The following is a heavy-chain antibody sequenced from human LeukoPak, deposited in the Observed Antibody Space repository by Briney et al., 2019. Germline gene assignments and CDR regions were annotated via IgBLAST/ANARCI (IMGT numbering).Heavy chain of an antibody. V-gene: IGHV3-74*01. CDR2: INSDGSWT. CDR1: GNYW. CDR3: AKGFSSGRAELDY. Sequence: GGSLRLSCAASGNYWMHWVRQAPGKGLVWVSHINSDGSWTSYADSVKGRFTISKDNAKNSLYLQMNSLRAEDTALYYCAKGFSSGRAELDYWGQGTLVTVSS. J-gene: IGHJ4*02. D-gene: IGHD3-22*01.